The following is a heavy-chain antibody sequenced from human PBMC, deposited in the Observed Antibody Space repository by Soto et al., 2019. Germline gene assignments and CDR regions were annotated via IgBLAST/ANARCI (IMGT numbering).Heavy chain of an antibody. CDR1: GFTFDDYA. CDR2: FNWNSGSI. V-gene: IGHV3-9*01. CDR3: VKDLERNTMIAVIITAFDS. Sequence: EVHLVESGGGLVQPGRSLRLSCAASGFTFDDYAMHWVRQTPGKGLEWVAGFNWNSGSIGYAVSMKGRFTIYRDNPKNPLFLQMNSLRPEDTALYSCVKDLERNTMIAVIITAFDSWGQGTLVTVSS. J-gene: IGHJ4*02. D-gene: IGHD3-22*01.